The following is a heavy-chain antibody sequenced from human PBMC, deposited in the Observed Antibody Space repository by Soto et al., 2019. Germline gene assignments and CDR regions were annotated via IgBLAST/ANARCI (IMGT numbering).Heavy chain of an antibody. CDR3: ANTQDYYGSGSYERDSDAFDI. J-gene: IGHJ3*02. Sequence: EVQLLESGGGLVQPGGSLRLSCAASGFTFSSYAMSWVRQAPGKGLEWVSAISGSGGSTYYADSVKGRFTISRDNSKNTLYLQMNSLRAEDKAVYYCANTQDYYGSGSYERDSDAFDIWGQGTMVTVSS. D-gene: IGHD3-10*01. CDR2: ISGSGGST. CDR1: GFTFSSYA. V-gene: IGHV3-23*01.